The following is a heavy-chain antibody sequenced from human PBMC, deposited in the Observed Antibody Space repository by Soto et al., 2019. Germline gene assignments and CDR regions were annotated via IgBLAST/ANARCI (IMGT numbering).Heavy chain of an antibody. CDR3: AREYYVFWSGPYFDY. V-gene: IGHV3-7*01. D-gene: IGHD3-3*01. J-gene: IGHJ4*02. Sequence: PGGSLRLSCAASGFTFSSYWMSWVRQAPGKGLEWVANIKQDGSEKYYVDSVKGRFTISRDNAKNSLYLQMNSLRAEDTAVYYCAREYYVFWSGPYFDYWGQGTLVTVSS. CDR2: IKQDGSEK. CDR1: GFTFSSYW.